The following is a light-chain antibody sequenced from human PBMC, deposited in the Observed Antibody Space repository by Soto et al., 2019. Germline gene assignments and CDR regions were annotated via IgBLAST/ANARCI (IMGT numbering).Light chain of an antibody. J-gene: IGKJ4*01. CDR1: QSVFNH. Sequence: DVQMTQSPSSLSASVGDSVTNTCRASQSVFNHLSWFQQRPGKGPKLLIYDASSLHAGVPSRFSGSGYGTDFTLTISTVQPEDSAIYYCHQSSSTPLTFGGGTRVELK. CDR2: DAS. V-gene: IGKV1-39*01. CDR3: HQSSSTPLT.